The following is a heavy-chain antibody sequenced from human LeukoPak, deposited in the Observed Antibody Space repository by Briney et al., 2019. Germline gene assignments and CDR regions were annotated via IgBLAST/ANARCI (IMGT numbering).Heavy chain of an antibody. CDR1: GHTFTGYY. J-gene: IGHJ5*02. V-gene: IGHV1-2*02. CDR2: INPNSGGT. Sequence: ASVKVSCKASGHTFTGYYMHWVRQAPGQGLEWMGWINPNSGGTNYAQKFQGRVTMTRDTSISTAYMELSRLRSDDTAVYYCARAYDSSGYYFFWFDPWGQGTLVTVSS. D-gene: IGHD3-22*01. CDR3: ARAYDSSGYYFFWFDP.